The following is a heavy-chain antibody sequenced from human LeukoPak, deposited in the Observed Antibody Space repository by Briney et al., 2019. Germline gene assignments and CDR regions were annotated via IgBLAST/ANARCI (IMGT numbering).Heavy chain of an antibody. Sequence: PGGSLRLSCAASGFTFSSCDMSWVRQAPGKGLEWVSGISATGGITYYADSVKGRFTISRDNSKNTLYLQMNSLRAEDTAVYYCAKSGNNGGKRGGNDYWGQGTLVTVSS. D-gene: IGHD4-23*01. CDR3: AKSGNNGGKRGGNDY. V-gene: IGHV3-23*01. J-gene: IGHJ4*02. CDR1: GFTFSSCD. CDR2: ISATGGIT.